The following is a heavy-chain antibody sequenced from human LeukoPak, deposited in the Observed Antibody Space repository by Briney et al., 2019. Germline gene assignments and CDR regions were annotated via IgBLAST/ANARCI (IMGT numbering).Heavy chain of an antibody. D-gene: IGHD3-10*01. CDR2: LRYDGSNE. CDR3: ARGPVRGVIITLGDTNFDY. J-gene: IGHJ4*02. CDR1: GFTFRNYG. V-gene: IGHV3-30*02. Sequence: QTGGSLRLSCAASGFTFRNYGIHWVRQAPGKGLEWVAHLRYDGSNENYADSVRGRFTISRDNSRNTLYLQMNSLRTDDTAMYYCARGPVRGVIITLGDTNFDYWGQGTLVTVSS.